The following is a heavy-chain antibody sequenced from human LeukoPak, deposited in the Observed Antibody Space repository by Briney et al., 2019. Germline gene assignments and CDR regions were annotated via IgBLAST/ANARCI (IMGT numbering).Heavy chain of an antibody. CDR2: INHSGST. CDR1: GGSISSGAYY. J-gene: IGHJ4*02. D-gene: IGHD5-18*01. CDR3: ARAGYSYATVDY. Sequence: SETLSLTCIVSGGSISSGAYYWAWIRQPPGKGLEWIGEINHSGSTNYNPSLKSRVTISVDTSKNQFSLKLSSVTAADTAVYYCARAGYSYATVDYWGQGTLVTVSS. V-gene: IGHV4-39*07.